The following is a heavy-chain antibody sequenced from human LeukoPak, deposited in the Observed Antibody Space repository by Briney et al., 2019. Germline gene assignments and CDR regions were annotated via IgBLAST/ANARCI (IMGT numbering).Heavy chain of an antibody. D-gene: IGHD3-22*01. CDR1: GGSFSGYY. V-gene: IGHV4-34*01. CDR3: ARVTGYMIEDYFDY. J-gene: IGHJ4*02. CDR2: INHSGST. Sequence: TETLSLTCAVYGGSFSGYYWSWIRQPPGKGLEWIGEINHSGSTNYNPSLKSRVTISVKTSKNQFSLKLSSVTAADTAVYYCARVTGYMIEDYFDYWGQGTLVTVSS.